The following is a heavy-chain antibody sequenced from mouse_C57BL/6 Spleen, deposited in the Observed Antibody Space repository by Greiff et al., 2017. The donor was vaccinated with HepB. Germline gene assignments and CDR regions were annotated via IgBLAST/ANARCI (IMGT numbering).Heavy chain of an antibody. D-gene: IGHD1-1*01. CDR2: INPNNGGT. Sequence: EVQLQQSGPELVKPGASVKMSCKASGYTFTDYNMHWVKQSHGKSLEWIGYINPNNGGTSSNQKFKGKATLTVNKSSSTAYMELRSLTSEDSAVYYCARKGDYYGSSPFAYWGQGTLVTVSA. CDR3: ARKGDYYGSSPFAY. V-gene: IGHV1-22*01. CDR1: GYTFTDYN. J-gene: IGHJ3*01.